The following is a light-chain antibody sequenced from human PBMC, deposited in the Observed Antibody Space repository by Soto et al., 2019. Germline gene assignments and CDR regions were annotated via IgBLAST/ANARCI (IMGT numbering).Light chain of an antibody. Sequence: IQLTQSRSSLSASVGDRVTITCRASQGISSYLAWYQQKPGKAPKLVIYTASTLQSGVPSRFSGSGSGTDFTLTISSLQPDDFATYYCLQLNSYPRTFGQGTKVDIK. CDR3: LQLNSYPRT. CDR1: QGISSY. CDR2: TAS. J-gene: IGKJ1*01. V-gene: IGKV1-9*01.